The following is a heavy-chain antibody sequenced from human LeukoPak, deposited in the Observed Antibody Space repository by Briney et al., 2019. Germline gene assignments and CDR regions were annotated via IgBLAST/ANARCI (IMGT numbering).Heavy chain of an antibody. CDR1: GFTFTSSA. J-gene: IGHJ4*02. D-gene: IGHD3-3*01. CDR3: AAGLRGDFWSGYTDGYYFDY. V-gene: IGHV1-58*01. Sequence: SVKVSCKASGFTFTSSAVQWVRQARGQRLEWIGWIVVGSGNTNYAQKFQERVTITRDMSTSTAYMELSSLRSEDTAVYYCAAGLRGDFWSGYTDGYYFDYWGQGTLVTVSS. CDR2: IVVGSGNT.